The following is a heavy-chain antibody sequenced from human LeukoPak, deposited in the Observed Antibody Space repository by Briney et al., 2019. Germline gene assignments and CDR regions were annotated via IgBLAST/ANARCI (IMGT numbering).Heavy chain of an antibody. Sequence: SETLSLTCTVSGGSISGFYWGWIRQPAGRVQEWIGRIYSSGSTDYNPSLKSRVAISVDTSKNQFSRKVGSVTAGDTGVYYCARGYYYGSSNWFDGWGQGTLVTVRS. CDR1: GGSISGFY. CDR3: ARGYYYGSSNWFDG. V-gene: IGHV4-4*07. J-gene: IGHJ5*02. D-gene: IGHD3-10*01. CDR2: IYSSGST.